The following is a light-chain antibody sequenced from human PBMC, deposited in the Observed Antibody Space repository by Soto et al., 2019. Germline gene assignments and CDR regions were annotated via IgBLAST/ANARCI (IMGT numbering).Light chain of an antibody. V-gene: IGLV2-23*01. CDR2: EGS. Sequence: QSALTQPASESGSPGQSITISCTGASSDVGSDNLVSWYQQHPGKAPKLMIYEGSKRPSGVSNRFSGSKSGNTASLTISGLRAEDEADFYCCSYAGSSCYVFGTGTKVTLL. CDR1: SSDVGSDNL. J-gene: IGLJ1*01. CDR3: CSYAGSSCYV.